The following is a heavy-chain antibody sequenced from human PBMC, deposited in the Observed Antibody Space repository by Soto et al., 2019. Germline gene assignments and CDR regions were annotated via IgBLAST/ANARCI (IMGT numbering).Heavy chain of an antibody. V-gene: IGHV2-5*02. J-gene: IGHJ5*02. Sequence: QITLKESGPTLVKPTQTLTLTYTFSGFSLSTSGVGVGWIRQPPGKALEWLALIYWDDDKRYSPSLKSRLTITKDTSKNQVVLTMTNMDPVDTATYYCAHRPGYYGSGSFPYNWFDPWGQGTLVTVSS. CDR2: IYWDDDK. CDR1: GFSLSTSGVG. CDR3: AHRPGYYGSGSFPYNWFDP. D-gene: IGHD3-10*01.